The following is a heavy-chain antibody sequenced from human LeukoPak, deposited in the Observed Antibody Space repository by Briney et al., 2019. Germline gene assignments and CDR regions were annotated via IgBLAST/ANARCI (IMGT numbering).Heavy chain of an antibody. Sequence: ASVTVSCKASGYTFTSYGISWVRQAPGQGLEWMGWISAYNGNTNYTQKLQGRVTMTTDTSTSTAYMELRSLRSDDTAVYYCARVPYYYYYMDVWGKGTTVTVSS. CDR1: GYTFTSYG. V-gene: IGHV1-18*01. CDR2: ISAYNGNT. J-gene: IGHJ6*03. CDR3: ARVPYYYYYMDV.